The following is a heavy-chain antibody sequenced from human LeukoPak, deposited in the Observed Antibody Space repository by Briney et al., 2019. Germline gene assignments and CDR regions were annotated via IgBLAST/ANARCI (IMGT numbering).Heavy chain of an antibody. CDR1: GYTFTSYG. V-gene: IGHV1-18*01. D-gene: IGHD6-13*01. CDR3: ARVPAAGTMDYYYYYMDV. CDR2: ISAYNGNT. J-gene: IGHJ6*03. Sequence: ASVKVSCKGSGYTFTSYGMSWVRLAPGQRLEWIGWISAYNGNTNYAQKLQGRVTMTTDTSTSTAHMELRSLRSDDTAVYYCARVPAAGTMDYYYYYMDVWGKGTTVTVSS.